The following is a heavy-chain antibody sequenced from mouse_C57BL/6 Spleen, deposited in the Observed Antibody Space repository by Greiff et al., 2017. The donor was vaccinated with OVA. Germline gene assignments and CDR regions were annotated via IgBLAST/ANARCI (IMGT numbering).Heavy chain of an antibody. Sequence: QVQLQQPGAELVKPGASVKLSCKASGYTFTSYWMHWVKQRPGQGLEWIGMIHPNSGSTNYNEKFKSKATLTVDKSSSTAYMQLSSLTSEDSAVYYCAKPSYYSNLYYAMDDWGQGTSVTVSS. CDR3: AKPSYYSNLYYAMDD. V-gene: IGHV1-64*01. CDR2: IHPNSGST. J-gene: IGHJ4*01. CDR1: GYTFTSYW. D-gene: IGHD2-5*01.